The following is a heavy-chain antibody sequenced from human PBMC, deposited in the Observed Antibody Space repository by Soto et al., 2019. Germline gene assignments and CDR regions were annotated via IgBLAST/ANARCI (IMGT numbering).Heavy chain of an antibody. Sequence: SETLSLTCAVYGGSFSGYYWSWIRQPPGKGLEWIGEINHSGSTNYNPSLKSRVTISVDTSKNQFSLKLSSVTAADTAVYYCARADYDILTGYYIGNGFDPWGQGTLVTVS. CDR1: GGSFSGYY. CDR3: ARADYDILTGYYIGNGFDP. D-gene: IGHD3-9*01. CDR2: INHSGST. V-gene: IGHV4-34*01. J-gene: IGHJ5*02.